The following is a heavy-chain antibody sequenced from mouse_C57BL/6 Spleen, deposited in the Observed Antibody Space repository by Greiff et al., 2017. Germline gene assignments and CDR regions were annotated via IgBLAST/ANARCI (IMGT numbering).Heavy chain of an antibody. V-gene: IGHV1-72*01. CDR2: IDPNGCGT. CDR3: ERGEISCAY. J-gene: IGHJ3*01. Sequence: QVQLQQSGAELVRPGASVKLSCTASGYTFTSYWMHWVKQRPGRGLEWIGRIDPNGCGTEYTSKFQSQATLTVDKPSSTAYMQLSSLTSEDSAVYYCERGEISCAYWGQGTLVTVSA. CDR1: GYTFTSYW.